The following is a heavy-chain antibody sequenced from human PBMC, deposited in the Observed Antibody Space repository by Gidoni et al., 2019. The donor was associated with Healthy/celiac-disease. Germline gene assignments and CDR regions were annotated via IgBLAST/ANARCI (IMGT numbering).Heavy chain of an antibody. Sequence: QVQLVESGGGLVNPGGSLRLSCAASGFTFSDYYRNWIRKAPGKGLGWVAYISRRGSTIYYADSGKGRFTISRDNAKNSLYLQMNSLRAEDRAVYYCARDLRHPDAFDIWGQGTMVTVSS. D-gene: IGHD4-17*01. J-gene: IGHJ3*02. CDR3: ARDLRHPDAFDI. CDR2: ISRRGSTI. V-gene: IGHV3-11*01. CDR1: GFTFSDYY.